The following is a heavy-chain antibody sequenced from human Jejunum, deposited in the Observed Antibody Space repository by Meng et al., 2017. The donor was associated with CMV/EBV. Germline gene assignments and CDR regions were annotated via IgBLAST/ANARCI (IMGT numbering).Heavy chain of an antibody. CDR1: EYIISTYH. CDR3: ERGGNFDP. Sequence: GQMVEYGSELKKLGGSVKVSCTAAEYIISTYHITWVRQAYGRGIEWMGWISNNTGNKTYTQGFTGRFVFSLDTSVSTVYLKISSVKDEDIDVYYCERGGNFDPWGQGTLVTVSS. D-gene: IGHD2/OR15-2a*01. J-gene: IGHJ5*02. CDR2: ISNNTGNK. V-gene: IGHV7-4-1*02.